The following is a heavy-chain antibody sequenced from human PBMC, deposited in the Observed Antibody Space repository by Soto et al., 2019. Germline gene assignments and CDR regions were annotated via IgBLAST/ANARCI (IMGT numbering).Heavy chain of an antibody. CDR2: VSDDGSKT. CDR3: ARWVGGSMYDNSGKCDS. D-gene: IGHD3-22*01. J-gene: IGHJ5*01. Sequence: QVQLVESGGGVVQPGRSLRLTCAASGFTFSSNGMHWVRQAPGKGLEWVALVSDDGSKTYYADSVRGRFTISRDNSANTLYLQMNSLRDEDTAVYYCARWVGGSMYDNSGKCDSWGQGTLVTVSS. V-gene: IGHV3-30*03. CDR1: GFTFSSNG.